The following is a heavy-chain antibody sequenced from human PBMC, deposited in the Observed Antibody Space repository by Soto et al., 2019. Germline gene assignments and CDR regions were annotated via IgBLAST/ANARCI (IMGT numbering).Heavy chain of an antibody. Sequence: EVQLVESGGGLAQPGGSLRLSGAASGFTFSTYWMSWVREAPGKGLEWVANIKQDGSETYYVDSVKGRFTISRDNAKNSLFLQMNSLRAEDTAVYYCARDSGTSDYWGQGTLVTVSS. CDR1: GFTFSTYW. V-gene: IGHV3-7*01. CDR3: ARDSGTSDY. J-gene: IGHJ4*02. CDR2: IKQDGSET. D-gene: IGHD1-1*01.